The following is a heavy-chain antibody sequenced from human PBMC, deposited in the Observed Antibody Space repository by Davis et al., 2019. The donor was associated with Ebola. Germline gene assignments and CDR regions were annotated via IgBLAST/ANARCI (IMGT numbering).Heavy chain of an antibody. Sequence: SETLSLTCIVSSGSISPYYWNWIRQPPGKGLEWIGYIHYSGNTNYNPSLKSRVTIPVDTSKNQFSLKLSSVTAADTAVYYCARVYYDILTGYTPFDYWGQGTLVTVSS. V-gene: IGHV4-59*08. CDR3: ARVYYDILTGYTPFDY. CDR1: SGSISPYY. J-gene: IGHJ4*02. D-gene: IGHD3-9*01. CDR2: IHYSGNT.